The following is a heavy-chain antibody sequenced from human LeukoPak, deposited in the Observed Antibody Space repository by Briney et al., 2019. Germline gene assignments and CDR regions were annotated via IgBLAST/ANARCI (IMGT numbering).Heavy chain of an antibody. Sequence: SETLSLTCAVYGGSFSGYYWSWIRQPPGKGLEWIGEINHSGSTNYNPSLKSRVTISVDTSKSQFSLKLSSVTAADTAVYYCASALGSGSYHWFDPWGQGTLVTVSS. D-gene: IGHD3-10*01. CDR3: ASALGSGSYHWFDP. CDR1: GGSFSGYY. J-gene: IGHJ5*02. V-gene: IGHV4-34*01. CDR2: INHSGST.